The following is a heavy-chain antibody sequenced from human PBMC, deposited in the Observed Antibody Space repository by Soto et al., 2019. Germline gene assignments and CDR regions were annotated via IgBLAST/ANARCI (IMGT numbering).Heavy chain of an antibody. CDR1: GFTFGSYT. CDR2: ISSSSSYI. V-gene: IGHV3-21*01. J-gene: IGHJ4*02. Sequence: GGSLRLSCAASGFTFGSYTLHWVRQASGKGLEWVSSISSSSSYIYYADSVQGRFTISRDNAKSSLYLQMNSLRAEDTAVYYCARAYGDYSFGEYWGLGTVVTVSS. D-gene: IGHD4-17*01. CDR3: ARAYGDYSFGEY.